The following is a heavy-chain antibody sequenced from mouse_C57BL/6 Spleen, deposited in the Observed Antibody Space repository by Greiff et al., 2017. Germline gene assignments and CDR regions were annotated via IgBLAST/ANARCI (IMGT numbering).Heavy chain of an antibody. CDR2: IDPEDGET. CDR3: APDSNYAWFAY. J-gene: IGHJ3*01. D-gene: IGHD2-5*01. V-gene: IGHV14-2*01. Sequence: VQLQQSGAELVKPGASVKLSCTASGFNIKDYYMHWVKQRTEQGLEWIGRIDPEDGETKYAPKCQGKATITADTSSNTAYLQLSSLTSEDTAVYYCAPDSNYAWFAYWGQGTLVTVSA. CDR1: GFNIKDYY.